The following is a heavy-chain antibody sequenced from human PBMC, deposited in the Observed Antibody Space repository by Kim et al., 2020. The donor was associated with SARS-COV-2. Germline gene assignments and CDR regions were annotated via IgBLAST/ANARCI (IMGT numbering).Heavy chain of an antibody. CDR3: ARVGRGDTAMPRLPASNWFDP. CDR2: INHSGST. CDR1: GGSFSGYY. D-gene: IGHD5-18*01. Sequence: SETLSLTCAVYGGSFSGYYWSWIRQPPGKGLEWIGEINHSGSTNYNPSLKSRVTISVDTSKNQFSLKLSSVTAADTAVYYCARVGRGDTAMPRLPASNWFDPWGQGTLVTVSS. V-gene: IGHV4-34*01. J-gene: IGHJ5*02.